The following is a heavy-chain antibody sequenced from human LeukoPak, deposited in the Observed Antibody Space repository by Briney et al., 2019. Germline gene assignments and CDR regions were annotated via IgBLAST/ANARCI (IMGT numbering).Heavy chain of an antibody. V-gene: IGHV4-39*07. D-gene: IGHD3-10*01. CDR2: IYYSGDD. Sequence: SETLSLTCTVSGGSVTSSTHYWGWIRQPPGKGLEWIASIYYSGDDYYNPSLKSRVTMSVVTSKNQFSLKLSPVTAADTAVYYCARLKVTQWFGELLDYFDYWGQGTLVTVSS. J-gene: IGHJ4*02. CDR1: GGSVTSSTHY. CDR3: ARLKVTQWFGELLDYFDY.